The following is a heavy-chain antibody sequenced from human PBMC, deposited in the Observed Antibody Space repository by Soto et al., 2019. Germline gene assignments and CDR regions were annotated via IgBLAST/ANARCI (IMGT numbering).Heavy chain of an antibody. CDR2: IYYTGTT. V-gene: IGHV4-59*01. CDR3: ARDATYCGGDCEGLXWVWFDP. J-gene: IGHJ5*02. D-gene: IGHD2-21*02. Sequence: SETLSLTCTVSGGSLSSYYWGWIRQPPGKGLEWIGYIYYTGTTNYNPSLQSRVTISVDSSKNQFSLKLTSVTAADTAVYYCARDATYCGGDCEGLXWVWFDPWGQGTLVAVSS. CDR1: GGSLSSYY.